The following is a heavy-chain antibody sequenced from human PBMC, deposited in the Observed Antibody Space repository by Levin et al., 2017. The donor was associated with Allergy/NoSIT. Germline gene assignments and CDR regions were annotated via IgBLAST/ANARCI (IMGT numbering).Heavy chain of an antibody. CDR3: ARGRDGYKSHFDY. D-gene: IGHD5-24*01. CDR2: VYYSGNS. J-gene: IGHJ4*02. CDR1: GDSIRDINFF. V-gene: IGHV4-39*07. Sequence: SCTVSGDSIRDINFFWGWIRQPPGKGLQWIGYVYYSGNSFFTPSLESRVSMSMDASNNHFSLNLKSVTAADTAVYYCARGRDGYKSHFDYWGQGTLVTVSS.